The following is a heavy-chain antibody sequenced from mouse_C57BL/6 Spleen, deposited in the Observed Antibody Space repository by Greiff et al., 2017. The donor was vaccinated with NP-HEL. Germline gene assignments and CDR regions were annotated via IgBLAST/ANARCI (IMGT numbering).Heavy chain of an antibody. Sequence: EVMLVESGGGLVQPKGSLKLSCAASGFSFNTYAMNWVRQAPGKGLEWVARIRSKSNNYATYYADSVKDRFTISRDDSESMLYLQMNNLKAEDTAMYYCVRQNGLYAMDYWGQGTSVTVSS. CDR2: IRSKSNNYAT. J-gene: IGHJ4*01. D-gene: IGHD1-1*02. V-gene: IGHV10-1*01. CDR1: GFSFNTYA. CDR3: VRQNGLYAMDY.